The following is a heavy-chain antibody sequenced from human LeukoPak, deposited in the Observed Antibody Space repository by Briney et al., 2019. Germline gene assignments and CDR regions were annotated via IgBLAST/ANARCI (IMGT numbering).Heavy chain of an antibody. J-gene: IGHJ4*02. CDR2: IYYSGST. Sequence: SETLSLTCSVSGGSISSGSYFWGWIRQPPGKGLEWIGSIYYSGSTYYNPSLKSRVTISVDTSKNHFSLRLSSVTAADTAVYYCARLPGSMYAGGDDNWGQGTLVTVSS. CDR3: ARLPGSMYAGGDDN. V-gene: IGHV4-39*02. D-gene: IGHD2-8*01. CDR1: GGSISSGSYF.